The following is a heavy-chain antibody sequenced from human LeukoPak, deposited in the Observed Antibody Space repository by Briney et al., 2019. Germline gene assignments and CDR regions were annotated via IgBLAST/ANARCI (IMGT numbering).Heavy chain of an antibody. CDR2: IYPSGST. CDR1: GGSISSYY. V-gene: IGHV4-4*07. J-gene: IGHJ4*02. CDR3: ARALGYTYGYGTHYDY. Sequence: SETLSLTCTVSGGSISSYYWNWIRQPAGKGLEWIGHIYPSGSTNHNPSLKSRVTMSVDTSKKQFSLKLGSVIAADTAVYYCARALGYTYGYGTHYDYWGQGTLVTVSS. D-gene: IGHD5-18*01.